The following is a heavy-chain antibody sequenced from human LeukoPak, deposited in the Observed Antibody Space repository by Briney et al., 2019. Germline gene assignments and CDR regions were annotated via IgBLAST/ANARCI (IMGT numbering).Heavy chain of an antibody. Sequence: SETLSLTCAVSDGSITITNWWTWVRQPPGKGLERIGEISLSGSTNYNPSLKSRVAILIDKSKNQFSLILTSVTAADTAVYYCSRELGASTPFGYWGRGTLVTVAS. CDR3: SRELGASTPFGY. CDR2: ISLSGST. CDR1: DGSITITNW. V-gene: IGHV4-4*02. J-gene: IGHJ4*02. D-gene: IGHD3-16*01.